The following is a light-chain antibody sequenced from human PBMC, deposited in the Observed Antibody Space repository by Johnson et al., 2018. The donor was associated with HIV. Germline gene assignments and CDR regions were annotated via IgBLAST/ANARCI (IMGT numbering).Light chain of an antibody. CDR3: GTWDNSLNSPV. V-gene: IGLV1-51*01. CDR1: SSNIGNNY. J-gene: IGLJ1*01. CDR2: DNN. Sequence: QSVLTQPPSVSAAAGQKVTISCSGSSSNIGNNYVAWYQQVPGTAPKLLIYDNNRRPSGVPDRFSGSKSGTSATLGITGLQTGDEADYYCGTWDNSLNSPVFGTGTKVTVL.